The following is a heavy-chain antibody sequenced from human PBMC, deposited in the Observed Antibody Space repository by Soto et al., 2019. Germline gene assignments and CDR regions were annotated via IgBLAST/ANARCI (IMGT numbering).Heavy chain of an antibody. Sequence: QITLKESGPTLVKPTQTLTLTCTFSGLSLSTTGVGVGWIRQPPGKSLEWLALIYWDDDKRYSPSLKSRLTTTEDTSKTQVVITMTNMDPVDTATYYCVQSRCGGDCLRSSSSNSYYGLDVWGQGTTVTVSS. CDR3: VQSRCGGDCLRSSSSNSYYGLDV. CDR1: GLSLSTTGVG. CDR2: IYWDDDK. J-gene: IGHJ6*02. V-gene: IGHV2-5*02. D-gene: IGHD2-21*02.